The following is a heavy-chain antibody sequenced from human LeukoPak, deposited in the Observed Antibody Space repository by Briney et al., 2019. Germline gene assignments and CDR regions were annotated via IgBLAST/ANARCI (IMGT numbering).Heavy chain of an antibody. J-gene: IGHJ6*03. Sequence: GASVKVSCKASGGTFSSYAISWVRQAPGQGLEWMGRIIPIFGTANYAQKFQGRVTITADKSTSTAYTELSSLRSEDTAVYYCASDMRTGTTSPYYYMDVWGKGTTVTVSS. V-gene: IGHV1-69*06. CDR2: IIPIFGTA. D-gene: IGHD1-7*01. CDR3: ASDMRTGTTSPYYYMDV. CDR1: GGTFSSYA.